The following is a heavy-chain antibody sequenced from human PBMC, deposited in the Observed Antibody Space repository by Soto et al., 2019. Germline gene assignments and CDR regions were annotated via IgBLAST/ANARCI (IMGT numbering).Heavy chain of an antibody. CDR1: GYIFSNFD. V-gene: IGHV1-8*01. CDR3: ARGRVRKYGSGTLDP. D-gene: IGHD3-10*01. J-gene: IGHJ5*02. CDR2: MNTNTGNT. Sequence: WASVKVSCKASGYIFSNFDINWVRQATGQGLEWLGWMNTNTGNTGYAPKFQGRVSMTRNISINTAYMELSSLRSEDTAVYYCARGRVRKYGSGTLDPWGNGTRVTVSS.